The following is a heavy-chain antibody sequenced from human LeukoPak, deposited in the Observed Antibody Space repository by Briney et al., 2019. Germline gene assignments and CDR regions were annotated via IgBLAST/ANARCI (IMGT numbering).Heavy chain of an antibody. Sequence: SETLSLTCAVYGGSFSGYYWSWIRQPAGKGLEWIGRIYTSGSTNYNPSLKSRVTMSVDTSKNQFSLKLSSVTAADTAVYYCARALMVRGAYYFDYWGQGTLVTVSS. V-gene: IGHV4-59*10. CDR3: ARALMVRGAYYFDY. J-gene: IGHJ4*02. CDR2: IYTSGST. CDR1: GGSFSGYY. D-gene: IGHD3-10*01.